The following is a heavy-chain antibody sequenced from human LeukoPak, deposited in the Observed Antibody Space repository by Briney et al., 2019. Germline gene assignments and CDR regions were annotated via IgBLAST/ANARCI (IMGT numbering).Heavy chain of an antibody. Sequence: SVKVSCKASGGTFSSYAISWVRQAPGQGLEWMGRIIPILGIANYAQKFQGRVTITADKSTSTAYMELSSLRSEDTAVYYCARVRPSMASYDSSGSYFDYWGQGTLVTVSS. V-gene: IGHV1-69*04. D-gene: IGHD3-22*01. CDR3: ARVRPSMASYDSSGSYFDY. CDR2: IIPILGIA. CDR1: GGTFSSYA. J-gene: IGHJ4*02.